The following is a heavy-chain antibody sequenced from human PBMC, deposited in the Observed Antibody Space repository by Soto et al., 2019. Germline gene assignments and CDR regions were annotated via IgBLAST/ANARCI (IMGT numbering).Heavy chain of an antibody. CDR3: ARVAGSSSDFFDY. J-gene: IGHJ4*02. V-gene: IGHV3-48*01. CDR1: GFTFSSYS. D-gene: IGHD6-6*01. CDR2: ISSSSSTI. Sequence: EVQLVESGGGLVQPGGSLRLSCAASGFTFSSYSMNWVRQAPGKGLEWVSYISSSSSTIYYADSVKGRFTISRDNAKNSLYLQMNSLRAEDTAVYYCARVAGSSSDFFDYWGQGTLVTVSS.